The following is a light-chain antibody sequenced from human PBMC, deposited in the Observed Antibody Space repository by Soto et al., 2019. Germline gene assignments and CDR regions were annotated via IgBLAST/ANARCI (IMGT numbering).Light chain of an antibody. J-gene: IGKJ2*01. CDR1: QSVSSN. CDR2: GAS. V-gene: IGKV3-15*01. Sequence: EIVMTQSPGTLSVSPGERTTLSCRASQSVSSNLAWYQQKPGQAPRLLIYGASTRATGIPARFSGSGSGTEFTHTISSLQSEDFAVYYCQQYTHWPRTFGQGTKLEIK. CDR3: QQYTHWPRT.